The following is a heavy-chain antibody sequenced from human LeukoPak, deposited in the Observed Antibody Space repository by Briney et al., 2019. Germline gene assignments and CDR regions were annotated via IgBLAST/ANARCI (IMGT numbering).Heavy chain of an antibody. CDR1: GGSVISGSYY. CDR3: ARDDYGDYGDY. Sequence: SETLSLTCTVSGGSVISGSYYWSWIRQPPGKGLEWIGYIYYSGSTNYNPSLKSRVTMSVDTSKNQFSLKLSSVTAADTAVYYCARDDYGDYGDYWGQGTLVTVSS. V-gene: IGHV4-61*01. J-gene: IGHJ4*02. D-gene: IGHD4-17*01. CDR2: IYYSGST.